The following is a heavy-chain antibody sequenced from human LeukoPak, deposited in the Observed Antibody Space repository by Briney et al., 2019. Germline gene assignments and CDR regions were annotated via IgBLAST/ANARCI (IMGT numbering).Heavy chain of an antibody. CDR3: ARYSGYSYGYRGFAFDI. V-gene: IGHV4-4*02. J-gene: IGHJ3*02. D-gene: IGHD5-18*01. CDR2: INHSGST. CDR1: GGSISSSNW. Sequence: SETLSLTCAVSGGSISSSNWWSWVRQPPGKGLEWIGEINHSGSTNYNPFLKSRVTISVDTSKNQFSLKLSSVTAADTAVYYCARYSGYSYGYRGFAFDIWGQGTMVTVSS.